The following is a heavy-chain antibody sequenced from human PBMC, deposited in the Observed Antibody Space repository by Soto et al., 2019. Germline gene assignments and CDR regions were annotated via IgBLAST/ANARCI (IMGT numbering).Heavy chain of an antibody. CDR3: ARGGGNFDY. Sequence: XETLSLTCTVSGCSISSYYWSWIRQPPGKGLEWIGYIYYSGSTSYNPSLKSRVTISVDTSKNQFSLKLSSVTAADTAVYYCARGGGNFDYWGQGTLVTVSS. J-gene: IGHJ4*02. V-gene: IGHV4-59*01. CDR1: GCSISSYY. D-gene: IGHD3-10*01. CDR2: IYYSGST.